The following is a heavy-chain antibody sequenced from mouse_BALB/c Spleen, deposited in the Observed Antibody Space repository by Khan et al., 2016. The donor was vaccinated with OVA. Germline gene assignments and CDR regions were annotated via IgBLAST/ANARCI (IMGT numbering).Heavy chain of an antibody. CDR3: ARQGYCGGFAY. Sequence: EVMLVESGGDLVKPGGSLKLSCAASGFTFSSYGMSWVRQTPDKRLEWVAIIISGDIYTYYPDSVKGRFTISRDNAKNPLYLQMSRRKSEDTTMYDCARQGYCGGFAYWGQGTLVTVSA. V-gene: IGHV5-6*02. CDR2: IISGDIYT. CDR1: GFTFSSYG. D-gene: IGHD2-14*01. J-gene: IGHJ3*01.